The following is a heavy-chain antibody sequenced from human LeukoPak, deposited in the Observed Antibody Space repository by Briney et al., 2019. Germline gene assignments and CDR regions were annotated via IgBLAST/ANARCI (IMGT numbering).Heavy chain of an antibody. CDR3: ARDPGRVYYYDSSGYSLYYFDY. CDR2: INHSGST. Sequence: SETLSLTCAVYGVSFSGYYWSWLRQPPGKGLEWLGEINHSGSTNYNPSLKSRVTISLDTSKNQFSLKLSSVTAADTAVYYCARDPGRVYYYDSSGYSLYYFDYWGQGTLVTVSS. CDR1: GVSFSGYY. J-gene: IGHJ4*02. V-gene: IGHV4-34*01. D-gene: IGHD3-22*01.